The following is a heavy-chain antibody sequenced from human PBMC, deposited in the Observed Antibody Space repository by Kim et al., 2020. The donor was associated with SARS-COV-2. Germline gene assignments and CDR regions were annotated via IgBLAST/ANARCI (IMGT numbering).Heavy chain of an antibody. CDR1: GFTFDDYG. Sequence: GGSLRLSCAASGFTFDDYGMSWVRQAPGKGLEWVSGIIRNGGSTGYADSVKGQFTISRDNAKNSLYLQMNSLGAEDTALYYCARGYISGPFDCWGQGTLVTVSS. D-gene: IGHD6-19*01. CDR2: IIRNGGST. V-gene: IGHV3-20*04. J-gene: IGHJ4*02. CDR3: ARGYISGPFDC.